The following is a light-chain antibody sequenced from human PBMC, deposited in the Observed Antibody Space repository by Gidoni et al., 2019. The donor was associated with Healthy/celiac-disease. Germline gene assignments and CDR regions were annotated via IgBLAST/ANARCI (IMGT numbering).Light chain of an antibody. CDR3: QQYGSSPYT. V-gene: IGKV3-20*01. J-gene: IGKJ2*01. Sequence: DIVLTQSPGTLSLSPGETATLSCRASQIVTSSSLAWYQQKPGQAPRLLIYSASRRATGIPDRFSGSGSGTDFTLTISRLEPEDFAVYYWQQYGSSPYTFGQGTKLEIK. CDR1: QIVTSSS. CDR2: SAS.